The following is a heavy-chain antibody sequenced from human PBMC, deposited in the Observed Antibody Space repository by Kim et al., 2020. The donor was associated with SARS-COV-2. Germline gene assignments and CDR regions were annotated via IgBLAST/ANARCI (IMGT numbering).Heavy chain of an antibody. V-gene: IGHV3-23*01. J-gene: IGHJ4*02. CDR1: GFTFSSYA. CDR2: ISGSGGST. D-gene: IGHD6-13*01. Sequence: GGSLRLSCAASGFTFSSYAMSWVRQAPGKGLEWVSAISGSGGSTYYADSVKGRFTISRDNSKNTLYLQMNSLRAEDTAVYYCAKDRLALGIAAAKPLDYWGQGTLVTVSS. CDR3: AKDRLALGIAAAKPLDY.